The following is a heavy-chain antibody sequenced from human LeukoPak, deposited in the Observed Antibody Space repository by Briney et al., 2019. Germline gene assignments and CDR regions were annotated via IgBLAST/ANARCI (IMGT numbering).Heavy chain of an antibody. CDR2: IYYTGNT. CDR3: ARVRPILLSGYGGMGIAVAGSGSDFDY. Sequence: PSETLSLTCTVSGGSISSSSYYWGWIRQPPGKGLEWIGNIYYTGNTYYNSSLKSRVTISLDTSKNQFSLKLSSVTAADTAVYYCARVRPILLSGYGGMGIAVAGSGSDFDYWGQGTLVTVSS. D-gene: IGHD6-19*01. CDR1: GGSISSSSYY. V-gene: IGHV4-39*07. J-gene: IGHJ4*02.